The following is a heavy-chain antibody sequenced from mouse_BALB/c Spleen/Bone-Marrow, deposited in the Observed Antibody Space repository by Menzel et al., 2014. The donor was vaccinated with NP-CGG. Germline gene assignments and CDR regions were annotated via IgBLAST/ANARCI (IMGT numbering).Heavy chain of an antibody. CDR3: ARKWPYCYGSGGDAMDY. V-gene: IGHV1-9*01. J-gene: IGHJ4*01. CDR2: ILPGSGGT. Sequence: QVHVKQSGAELMKPGASVKISCKATGYTFSNYRIEWVKQRPGHGLEWIGEILPGSGGTNYNDKFKVKATFTADTSSNTAYMQLSSLTSEDSAVYYCARKWPYCYGSGGDAMDYWGQGTSVTVSS. CDR1: GYTFSNYR. D-gene: IGHD1-1*01.